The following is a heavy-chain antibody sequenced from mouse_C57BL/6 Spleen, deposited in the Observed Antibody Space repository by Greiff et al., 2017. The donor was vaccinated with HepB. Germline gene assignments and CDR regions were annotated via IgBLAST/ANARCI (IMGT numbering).Heavy chain of an antibody. J-gene: IGHJ1*03. Sequence: EVMLVESGGGLVKPGGSLKLSCAASGFTFSSYAMSWVRQTPEKRLEWVATISDGGSYTYYPDNVKGRFTISRDNAKNNLYLQMSHLKSEDTAMYYCARRRDLSFDVWGTGTTVTVSS. V-gene: IGHV5-4*03. CDR2: ISDGGSYT. CDR3: ARRRDLSFDV. CDR1: GFTFSSYA.